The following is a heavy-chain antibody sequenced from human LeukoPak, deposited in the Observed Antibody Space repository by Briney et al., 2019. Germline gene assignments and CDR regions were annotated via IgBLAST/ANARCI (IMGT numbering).Heavy chain of an antibody. Sequence: GGSLRLSCAASGFTFSSYWMSRVRQAPGKGLEWVANIKQDGSEKYYVDSVKGRFTISRDNAKNSLYLQMNSLRAEDTAVYYCARDAEYCSSTSCYPSYYYGMDVWGQGTTVTVSS. D-gene: IGHD2-2*01. V-gene: IGHV3-7*01. CDR3: ARDAEYCSSTSCYPSYYYGMDV. J-gene: IGHJ6*02. CDR2: IKQDGSEK. CDR1: GFTFSSYW.